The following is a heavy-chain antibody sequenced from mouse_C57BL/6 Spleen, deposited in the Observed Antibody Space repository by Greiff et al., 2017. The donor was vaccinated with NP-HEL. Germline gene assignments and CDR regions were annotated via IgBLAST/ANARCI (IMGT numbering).Heavy chain of an antibody. D-gene: IGHD1-1*01. Sequence: VQLKESGPELVKPGASVKIPCKASGYTFTDYNMDWVKQSHGKSLEWIGDINPNNGGTIYNQKFKGKATLTVDKYSSTAYMELRSLTSEDTAVYYCARTGITTVAHWYFDVWGTGTTVTVSS. CDR2: INPNNGGT. CDR3: ARTGITTVAHWYFDV. J-gene: IGHJ1*03. CDR1: GYTFTDYN. V-gene: IGHV1-18*01.